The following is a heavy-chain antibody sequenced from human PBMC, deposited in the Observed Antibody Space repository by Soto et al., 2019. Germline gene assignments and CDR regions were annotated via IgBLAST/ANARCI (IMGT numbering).Heavy chain of an antibody. Sequence: PSETLSLTCVVYGGSFSGYYWSWIRQPPGKGLEWIGEINHSGNTNYNPSLKSRVTISVDTSNNQFSLRLNSVTAADTAVYYCARQHYYDSSGYYTWNWGQGTLVTVSS. CDR2: INHSGNT. J-gene: IGHJ4*02. CDR1: GGSFSGYY. D-gene: IGHD3-22*01. CDR3: ARQHYYDSSGYYTWN. V-gene: IGHV4-34*01.